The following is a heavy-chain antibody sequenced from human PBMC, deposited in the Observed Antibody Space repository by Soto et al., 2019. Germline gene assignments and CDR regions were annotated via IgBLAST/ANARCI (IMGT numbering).Heavy chain of an antibody. CDR2: ISGSGGST. D-gene: IGHD3-3*01. CDR1: GFTFSSYA. V-gene: IGHV3-23*01. CDR3: AKGFDFWSGPYDY. J-gene: IGHJ4*02. Sequence: GWSLRLSCAASGFTFSSYAMSWVRQAPGKGLEWVSAISGSGGSTYYADSVKGRFTISRDNSKNTLYLQMNSLRAEDTAVYYCAKGFDFWSGPYDYWGQGTLVTVSS.